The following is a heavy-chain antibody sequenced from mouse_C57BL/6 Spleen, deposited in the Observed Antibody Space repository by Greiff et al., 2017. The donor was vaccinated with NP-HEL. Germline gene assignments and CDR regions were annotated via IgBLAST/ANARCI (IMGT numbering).Heavy chain of an antibody. V-gene: IGHV1-82*01. CDR2: IYPGDGDT. Sequence: VQLQQSGPELVKPGASVKISCKASGYAFSSSWMNWVKQRPGKGLEWIGRIYPGDGDTNYNGKFKGKATLTADKSSSTAYMQLSSLTSDDSAVYFCASPNYGSSSSYAMDYWGQGTSVTVAS. CDR1: GYAFSSSW. D-gene: IGHD1-1*01. CDR3: ASPNYGSSSSYAMDY. J-gene: IGHJ4*01.